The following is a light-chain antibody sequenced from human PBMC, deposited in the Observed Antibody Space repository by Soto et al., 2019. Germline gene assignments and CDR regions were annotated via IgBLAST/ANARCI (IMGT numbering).Light chain of an antibody. V-gene: IGKV3-15*01. CDR3: QQYNKWPPAIS. J-gene: IGKJ5*01. Sequence: EIMWTQSPATLSVTLGEGATLSCRASQSVSDNLAWYQQKPGQAPRLLIYGAHTRATGIPARFSGSGSGTEFTLTISSLQSEDFAVYYCQQYNKWPPAISFGQGTRLEIK. CDR2: GAH. CDR1: QSVSDN.